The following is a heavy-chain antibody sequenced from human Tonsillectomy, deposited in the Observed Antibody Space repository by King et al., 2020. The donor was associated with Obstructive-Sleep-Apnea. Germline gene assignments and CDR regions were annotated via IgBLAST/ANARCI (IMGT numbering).Heavy chain of an antibody. V-gene: IGHV3-23*04. D-gene: IGHD2-15*01. CDR3: AKDGLLAVVVGGSWFDP. J-gene: IGHJ5*02. Sequence: VQLVESGGGLVQPGGSLRLSCAASGFTFSSYAMSWVRQAPGKGLEWVSAISGSGGSTYYADSVKGRFTISRDNSKNTLYLQMNSLRAEDTAVYYCAKDGLLAVVVGGSWFDPWGQGTLVTVSS. CDR2: ISGSGGST. CDR1: GFTFSSYA.